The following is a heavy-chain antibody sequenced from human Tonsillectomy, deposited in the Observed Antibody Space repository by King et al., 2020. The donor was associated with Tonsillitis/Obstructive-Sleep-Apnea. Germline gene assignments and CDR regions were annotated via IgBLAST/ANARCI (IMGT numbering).Heavy chain of an antibody. J-gene: IGHJ4*02. V-gene: IGHV4-39*01. D-gene: IGHD1-26*01. CDR3: ARHRRELLPVFIDY. CDR2: IYYSGST. Sequence: QLQESGPGLVKPSETLSLTCTVSGGSISSSSYYWGWIRQPPGKGLEWIGSIYYSGSTYYNPSLKSRGAISVDTSKNQFSLKLSAVTAADTAVYYCARHRRELLPVFIDYWGQGTLVTVSS. CDR1: GGSISSSSYY.